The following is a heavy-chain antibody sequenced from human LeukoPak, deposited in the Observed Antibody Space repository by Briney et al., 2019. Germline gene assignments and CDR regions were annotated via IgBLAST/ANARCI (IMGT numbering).Heavy chain of an antibody. J-gene: IGHJ4*02. Sequence: PSETLSLTCAVYGGSFSGYYWSWIRQHPGKGLEWIGYIYYSGSTYYNPSLKSRVTISVDTSKNQFSLKLSSVTAADTAVYYCARSFEYSSSSIDYWGQGTLVTVSS. CDR2: IYYSGST. D-gene: IGHD6-6*01. V-gene: IGHV4-31*11. CDR3: ARSFEYSSSSIDY. CDR1: GGSFSGYY.